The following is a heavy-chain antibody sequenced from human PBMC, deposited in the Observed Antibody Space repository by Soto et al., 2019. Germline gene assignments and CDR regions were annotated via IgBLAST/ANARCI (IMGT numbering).Heavy chain of an antibody. CDR3: AKGNNGYALFFDY. D-gene: IGHD5-12*01. J-gene: IGHJ4*02. Sequence: EMQLLESGGGLVQPGGSLRLSCAAPGFTFSSYVMNWVRQAPGKGLEWVSTISGTGGDTYYADSGKGRFTVSRDNSKNTLFLQMDSLRAEDTAVYYCAKGNNGYALFFDYWGEGTLVTVSS. CDR2: ISGTGGDT. CDR1: GFTFSSYV. V-gene: IGHV3-23*01.